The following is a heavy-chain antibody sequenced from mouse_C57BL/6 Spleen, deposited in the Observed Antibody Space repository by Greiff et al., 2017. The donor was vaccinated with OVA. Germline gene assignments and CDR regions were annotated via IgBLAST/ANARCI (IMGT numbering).Heavy chain of an antibody. CDR2: IYPRSGNT. Sequence: QVQLQQSGAELARPGASVKLSCKASGYTFTSYGISWVKQRNGQGLEWIGEIYPRSGNTYYNEKFKGKATLTADKSSSTAYMELRSLTSEDSAVYFCARSIYYDYDDGAMDYWGQGTSVTVSS. CDR1: GYTFTSYG. V-gene: IGHV1-81*01. D-gene: IGHD2-4*01. CDR3: ARSIYYDYDDGAMDY. J-gene: IGHJ4*01.